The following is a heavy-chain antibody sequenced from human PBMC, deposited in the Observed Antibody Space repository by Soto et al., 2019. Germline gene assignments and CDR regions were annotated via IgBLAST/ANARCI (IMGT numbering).Heavy chain of an antibody. CDR1: GSTFSGTT. J-gene: IGHJ6*02. D-gene: IGHD3-16*01. CDR3: ARDFVKFGMDV. Sequence: QVQFVQSGAEVKGAGASVRVSCKAYGSTFSGTTLHWVRQAPGQRPESMGCIHAGSDNTEYSQKFQDRFTITRDPCATLVYIDLRSLRSEDTALYYYARDFVKFGMDVWGQGTTVTVSS. CDR2: IHAGSDNT. V-gene: IGHV1-3*01.